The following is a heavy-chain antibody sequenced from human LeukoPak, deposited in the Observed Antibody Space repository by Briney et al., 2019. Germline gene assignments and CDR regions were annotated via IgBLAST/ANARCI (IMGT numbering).Heavy chain of an antibody. CDR3: AKDAQRGFDYSNSLEN. D-gene: IGHD4-11*01. Sequence: GGSLRLSCAASGFTFSSYGMHWVRQAPGKGLEWVAVIWSDGSNRFYADSVKGRFTMSRDDSRDTVYLQMDRLTAEDTAVYYCAKDAQRGFDYSNSLENWGQGTLVIVSS. CDR1: GFTFSSYG. J-gene: IGHJ4*02. V-gene: IGHV3-33*06. CDR2: IWSDGSNR.